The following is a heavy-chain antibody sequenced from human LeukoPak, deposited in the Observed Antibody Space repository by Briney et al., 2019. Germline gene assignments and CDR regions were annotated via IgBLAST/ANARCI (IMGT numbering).Heavy chain of an antibody. CDR2: ISYDGSNK. D-gene: IGHD3-3*01. J-gene: IGHJ4*02. CDR1: GFTFSSYG. CDR3: AKDRDKFWSGSQV. V-gene: IGHV3-30*18. Sequence: GGSLRHSCAASGFTFSSYGMHWVRQAPGKGLEWVAVISYDGSNKYYADSVKGRFTISRDNSKSTLYLQMNSLRTEDTAVYYCAKDRDKFWSGSQVWGQGTLVTVSS.